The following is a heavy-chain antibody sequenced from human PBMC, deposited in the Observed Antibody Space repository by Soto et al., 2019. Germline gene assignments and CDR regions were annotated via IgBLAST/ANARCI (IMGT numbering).Heavy chain of an antibody. CDR2: IIPIFGTA. J-gene: IGHJ5*02. D-gene: IGHD6-13*01. V-gene: IGHV1-69*01. CDR3: AKGSTGYSSSWYDGENWFDP. CDR1: GGTFSSYA. Sequence: QVQLVQSGAEVKKPGSSVKVSCKASGGTFSSYAISWVRQAPGQGIEWMGGIIPIFGTANYAPKFQGRVTITADESTRTAYMELSSLRSEDTAVYYCAKGSTGYSSSWYDGENWFDPWGQGTLVTVSS.